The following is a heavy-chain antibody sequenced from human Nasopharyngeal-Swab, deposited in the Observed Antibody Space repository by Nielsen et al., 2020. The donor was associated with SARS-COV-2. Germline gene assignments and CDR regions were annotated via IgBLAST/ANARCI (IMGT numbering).Heavy chain of an antibody. CDR2: ISWNSGSI. V-gene: IGHV3-9*01. CDR3: ARDLRTAAAGTGFDY. J-gene: IGHJ4*02. D-gene: IGHD6-13*01. CDR1: GFTFDDYA. Sequence: GGSLRLSCAASGFTFDDYAMHWVRQAPGKGLEWVSGISWNSGSIGYADSVKGRFTISRDNAKNSLYLQMNSLRAEDTAVYYCARDLRTAAAGTGFDYWGQGTLVTVSS.